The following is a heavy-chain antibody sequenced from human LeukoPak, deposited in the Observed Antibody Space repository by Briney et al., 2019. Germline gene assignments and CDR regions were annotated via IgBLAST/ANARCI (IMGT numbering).Heavy chain of an antibody. CDR3: ARARLGYCSSTSCSRYYYYYYMDV. CDR1: GYTFTGYY. D-gene: IGHD2-2*01. J-gene: IGHJ6*03. CDR2: INPNSGGT. V-gene: IGHV1-2*06. Sequence: ASVKVSCKASGYTFTGYYMHWVRQAPGQGLEWMGRINPNSGGTNYAQKFQGRVTMTRDTSISTAHMELSRLRSDDTAVYYCARARLGYCSSTSCSRYYYYYYMDVWGKGTTVTVSS.